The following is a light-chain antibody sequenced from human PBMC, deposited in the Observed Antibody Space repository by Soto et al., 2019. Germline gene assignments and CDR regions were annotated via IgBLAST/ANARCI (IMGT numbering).Light chain of an antibody. Sequence: QSFLTQPASVSGSAGQSITISCTGTSSDVGGYNYVSWFQQHPGKAPKLKIYEVSNRPSGVSNRFSGSKSGYTASLTISELQAEDEADYYCTSFTSSSTWVLGGGTK. CDR1: SSDVGGYNY. V-gene: IGLV2-14*03. CDR3: TSFTSSSTWV. J-gene: IGLJ3*02. CDR2: EVS.